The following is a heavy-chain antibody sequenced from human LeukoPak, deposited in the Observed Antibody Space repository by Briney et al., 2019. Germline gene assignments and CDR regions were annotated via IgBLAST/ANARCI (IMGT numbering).Heavy chain of an antibody. CDR1: GFTFSGSP. CDR2: IRSKADNYAT. V-gene: IGHV3-73*01. CDR3: TQSNY. Sequence: PGGSLRLSCAASGFTFSGSPILWVRQASGKGLEWVGRIRSKADNYATAYAASVQGRFTISRDDSKITAYLQLNSLKTEDTAVYYCTQSNYWGQGALVTVSS. J-gene: IGHJ4*02.